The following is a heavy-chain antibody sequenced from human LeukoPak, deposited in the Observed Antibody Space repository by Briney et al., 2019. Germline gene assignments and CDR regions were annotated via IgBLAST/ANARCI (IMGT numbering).Heavy chain of an antibody. J-gene: IGHJ4*02. CDR3: AKDRPNYYGTNGHYYRRDGDC. D-gene: IGHD3-22*01. CDR2: TSSSGETT. CDR1: GFTFSSYA. V-gene: IGHV3-23*01. Sequence: GGSLRLSCVASGFTFSSYAMSWVRQAAGKGLEWVSSTSSSGETTYYADSVKGRFTISRDNSRNTMYLQMNSLRAEDTAVYYCAKDRPNYYGTNGHYYRRDGDCWGQGTLVTVSS.